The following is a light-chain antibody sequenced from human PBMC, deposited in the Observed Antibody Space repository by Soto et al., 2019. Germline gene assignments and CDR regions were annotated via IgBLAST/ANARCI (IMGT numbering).Light chain of an antibody. J-gene: IGLJ3*02. CDR2: SDD. CDR3: AAWDGNLKGWL. Sequence: QSALTQPPLASGTPGQRVTISCSGDTSNIGSQTVNWYQQFPGTAPRLLVYSDDQWPSGVPDRFSGSKSGTSASLAINGLQSEDEATYYCAAWDGNLKGWLFGGGTKLTVL. V-gene: IGLV1-44*01. CDR1: TSNIGSQT.